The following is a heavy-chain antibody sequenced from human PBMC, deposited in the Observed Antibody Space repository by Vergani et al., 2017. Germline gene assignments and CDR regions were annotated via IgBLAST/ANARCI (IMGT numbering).Heavy chain of an antibody. J-gene: IGHJ5*02. D-gene: IGHD2-2*01. V-gene: IGHV1-3*01. CDR1: GYTFTSYA. CDR3: ERDLVVVPAVINWFDP. Sequence: QVQLVQSGAEVKKPGASVKVSCKASGYTFTSYAMHWVRQAPGQRLEWMGWINAGNGNTKSSQKFQGRVTITRDTSTSTAHMELRSLRSDAPAVYYCERDLVVVPAVINWFDPWGQGTLVTVSS. CDR2: INAGNGNT.